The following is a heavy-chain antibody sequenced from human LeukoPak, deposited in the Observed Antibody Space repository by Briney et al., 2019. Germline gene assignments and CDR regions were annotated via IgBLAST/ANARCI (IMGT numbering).Heavy chain of an antibody. D-gene: IGHD4-17*01. Sequence: SETLSLTCIVSGGSITSDYWSWIRQPPGRGLEWIGSIYYNGITNYNPSLKSRVTISIDTSKSQFSLRLISVTAADTAMYYCARGGPWTTVTTTGAPLEYWGHGTLVTVSS. V-gene: IGHV4-59*01. CDR3: ARGGPWTTVTTTGAPLEY. J-gene: IGHJ4*01. CDR2: IYYNGIT. CDR1: GGSITSDY.